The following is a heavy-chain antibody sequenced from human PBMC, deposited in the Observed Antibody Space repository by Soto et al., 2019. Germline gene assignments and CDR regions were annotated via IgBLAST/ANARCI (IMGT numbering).Heavy chain of an antibody. CDR2: IYYSGST. CDR1: GGSISSSNW. CDR3: ARGNGFNMY. J-gene: IGHJ4*02. V-gene: IGHV4-4*02. D-gene: IGHD2-8*01. Sequence: SETLSLTCAVSGGSISSSNWWSWVRQPPGKGLEWIGTIYYSGSTYYNPSLKSRVTISIDTSKNQFSLKLTSVTAADTAVYYCARGNGFNMYWGQGTLVTVSS.